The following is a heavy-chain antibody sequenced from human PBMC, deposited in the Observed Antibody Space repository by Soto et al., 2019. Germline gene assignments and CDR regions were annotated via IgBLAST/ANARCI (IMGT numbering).Heavy chain of an antibody. D-gene: IGHD3-22*01. J-gene: IGHJ3*02. Sequence: KPSETLSLTCTVSGGSISSGGYYWSWIRQHPGKGLEWIEYIYYSGSTYYSPSLKSRVTISVDTSKNQFSLKLSSVTAADTAVYYCARSTYYYDSSGPQDGAFDIWGQGTMVTVSS. CDR1: GGSISSGGYY. CDR2: IYYSGST. V-gene: IGHV4-31*03. CDR3: ARSTYYYDSSGPQDGAFDI.